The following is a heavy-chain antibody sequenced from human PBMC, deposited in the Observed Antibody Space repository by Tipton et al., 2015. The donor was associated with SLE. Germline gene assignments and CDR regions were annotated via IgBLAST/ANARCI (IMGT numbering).Heavy chain of an antibody. V-gene: IGHV3-21*03. CDR2: ISSSSSYI. J-gene: IGHJ4*02. CDR3: TRGEFWSGYPDY. Sequence: GSLRLSCAASGFTFSTYGMNWVRQAPGKGLEWVSTISSSSSYIYSADSLKGRFTISRDNANNSLYLHMDSLRAEDTAVYYCTRGEFWSGYPDYWGQGTLVTVSS. CDR1: GFTFSTYG. D-gene: IGHD3-3*01.